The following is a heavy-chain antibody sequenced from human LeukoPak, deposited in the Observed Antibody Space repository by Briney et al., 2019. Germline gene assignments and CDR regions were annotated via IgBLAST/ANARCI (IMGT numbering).Heavy chain of an antibody. J-gene: IGHJ4*02. CDR2: ISPTGSTT. CDR1: GFSFSGHW. Sequence: GGSLRLSCTAAGFSFSGHWMHWARQLPGKGLVWVSRISPTGSTTSYADSVKGRFTVSRDNAKNTLYLQVNNLRAEDTAVYYCARGPNSNWSGLDFWGQGTLLTVSS. V-gene: IGHV3-74*01. D-gene: IGHD6-6*01. CDR3: ARGPNSNWSGLDF.